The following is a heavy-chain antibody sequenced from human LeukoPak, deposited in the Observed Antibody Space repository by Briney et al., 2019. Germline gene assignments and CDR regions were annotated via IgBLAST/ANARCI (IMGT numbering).Heavy chain of an antibody. D-gene: IGHD2-15*01. CDR2: ISSSSSTI. CDR1: GFTFSSYS. V-gene: IGHV3-48*01. Sequence: GGSLRLSCAASGFTFSSYSMNWVRQAPGKGLEWVSYISSSSSTIYYADSVKGRFTISRDNAKNSLYLQMNSLRAEDTAVYYCARDNGYCSGGSCSDAFDIWGQGTMVTVSS. J-gene: IGHJ3*02. CDR3: ARDNGYCSGGSCSDAFDI.